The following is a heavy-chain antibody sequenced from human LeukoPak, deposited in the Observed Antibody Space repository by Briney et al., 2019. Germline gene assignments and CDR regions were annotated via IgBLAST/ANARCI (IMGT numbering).Heavy chain of an antibody. J-gene: IGHJ4*02. CDR2: ISYDGSNK. CDR1: GFTFISYG. V-gene: IGHV3-30*18. Sequence: GGSLRLSCAASGFTFISYGMHRVRQAPGKGLEWVAVISYDGSNKYYADSVKGRFTISRDNSKNTLYLQMNSLRAEDTAVYYCAKEPHGGIQLWTSSYFDYWGQGTLVTVSS. CDR3: AKEPHGGIQLWTSSYFDY. D-gene: IGHD5-18*01.